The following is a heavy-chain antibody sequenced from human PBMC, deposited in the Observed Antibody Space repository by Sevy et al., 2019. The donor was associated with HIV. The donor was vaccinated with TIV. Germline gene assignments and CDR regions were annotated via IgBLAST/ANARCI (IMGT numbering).Heavy chain of an antibody. V-gene: IGHV3-74*01. D-gene: IGHD2-15*01. Sequence: GGSLRLSCAASGFTFSSYWMHWVRQAPGKGLVWVSRINSDGSSTSYADSVKGRFTISRDNAKNTLYLQMNSLRAEDTAVYYCARDRGYCSGGSCYWADAFDIWGQWTMVTVSS. J-gene: IGHJ3*02. CDR3: ARDRGYCSGGSCYWADAFDI. CDR1: GFTFSSYW. CDR2: INSDGSST.